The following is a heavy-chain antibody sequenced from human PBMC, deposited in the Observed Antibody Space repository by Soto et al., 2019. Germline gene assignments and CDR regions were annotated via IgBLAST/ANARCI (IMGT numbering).Heavy chain of an antibody. D-gene: IGHD4-17*01. CDR1: GGSISSYY. V-gene: IGHV4-59*01. CDR3: ARERYGGNSGVYAFYI. Sequence: QVQLQESGPGLVKPSETLSLTCTVSGGSISSYYWSWIRQPPGKGLEWIGYIYYSGSTNYNPSLKSRVTISVDTSKNQFALKLSSVTAADTAVYYCARERYGGNSGVYAFYIWGQGTMVTVSS. CDR2: IYYSGST. J-gene: IGHJ3*02.